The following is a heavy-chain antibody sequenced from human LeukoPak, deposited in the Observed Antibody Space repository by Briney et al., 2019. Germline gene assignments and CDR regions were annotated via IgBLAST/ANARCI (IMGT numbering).Heavy chain of an antibody. V-gene: IGHV4-39*07. Sequence: PSETLSLTCTVSGGSISSYYWGWIRQPPGKGLEWIGSIYYSGSTYYNPSLKSRVTISVDTSKSQFSLKLSSVTAADTAVYYCARDRDGYNKVRAYYMDVWGKGTTVTVSS. CDR2: IYYSGST. D-gene: IGHD5-24*01. J-gene: IGHJ6*03. CDR1: GGSISSYY. CDR3: ARDRDGYNKVRAYYMDV.